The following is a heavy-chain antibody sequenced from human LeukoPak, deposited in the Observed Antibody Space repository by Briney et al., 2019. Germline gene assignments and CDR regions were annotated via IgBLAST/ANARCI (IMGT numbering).Heavy chain of an antibody. Sequence: GGSLRLSCAATGFTFSNVWLMWVLQAPGKGLEWVGRIKSKTDGGTTDYAAPVKGRFTISRDDSKNTLYLQMNSLKTEDTAVYYCTTVNYYSSGRHADYWGQGTLVTVSS. D-gene: IGHD3-10*01. J-gene: IGHJ4*02. V-gene: IGHV3-15*01. CDR2: IKSKTDGGTT. CDR1: GFTFSNVW. CDR3: TTVNYYSSGRHADY.